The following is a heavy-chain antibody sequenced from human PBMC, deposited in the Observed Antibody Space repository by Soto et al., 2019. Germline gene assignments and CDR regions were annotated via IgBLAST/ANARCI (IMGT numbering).Heavy chain of an antibody. CDR1: GFTFSSYE. CDR2: ISSSASTI. D-gene: IGHD6-19*01. J-gene: IGHJ4*02. CDR3: ARGQYSSGGGYFDY. V-gene: IGHV3-48*03. Sequence: EVQLVESGGGLVQPGGSLRLSCAASGFTFSSYEMNWVRQAPGKGLEWVSYISSSASTIYYADSVKGRFTISRDNAKNSLYLQKNRLRAEDTAVYYCARGQYSSGGGYFDYWGQETLVTVSS.